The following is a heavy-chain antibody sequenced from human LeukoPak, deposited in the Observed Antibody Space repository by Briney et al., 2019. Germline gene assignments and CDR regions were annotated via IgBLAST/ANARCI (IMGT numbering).Heavy chain of an antibody. CDR1: GFTFSRYS. D-gene: IGHD5-12*01. CDR3: ARSTLRVATTAVNDY. Sequence: GGSLRLSCAASGFTFSRYSMNWIRQAPGKGLEWVSSISSSSSYIYYVDSVKGRFTISRDNAKNSLYLQMNSLRAEDTAVYYCARSTLRVATTAVNDYWGQGTLVTVSS. J-gene: IGHJ4*02. V-gene: IGHV3-21*01. CDR2: ISSSSSYI.